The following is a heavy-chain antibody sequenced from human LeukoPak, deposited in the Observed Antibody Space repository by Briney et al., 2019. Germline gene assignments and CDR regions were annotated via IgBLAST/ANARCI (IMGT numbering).Heavy chain of an antibody. CDR2: INTNSGGT. Sequence: ASVKVSCKASGYTFTGYYMHWVRQAPGQGLEWMGWINTNSGGTNYAQKFQGRVTMTRDTSISTAYMELSRLRSDDTAVYYCARAIIMSVQKVADYWGQGTLVTVSS. CDR1: GYTFTGYY. J-gene: IGHJ4*02. D-gene: IGHD3-10*02. CDR3: ARAIIMSVQKVADY. V-gene: IGHV1-2*02.